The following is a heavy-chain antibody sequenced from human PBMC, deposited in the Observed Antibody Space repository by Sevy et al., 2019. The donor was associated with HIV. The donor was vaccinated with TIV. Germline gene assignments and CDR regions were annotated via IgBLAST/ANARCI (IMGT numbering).Heavy chain of an antibody. V-gene: IGHV3-21*01. D-gene: IGHD3-22*01. Sequence: GGSLRLSCAASGFNFNIYSMNWVRRAPGKGLEWVSSISGSSSYIFYADSVKGRFTISRDNAKNSLYLQMNSLRAEDTAVYFCARDRRTLNYYGSSGYNYYFDYWGQGTLVTVSS. CDR1: GFNFNIYS. J-gene: IGHJ4*02. CDR3: ARDRRTLNYYGSSGYNYYFDY. CDR2: ISGSSSYI.